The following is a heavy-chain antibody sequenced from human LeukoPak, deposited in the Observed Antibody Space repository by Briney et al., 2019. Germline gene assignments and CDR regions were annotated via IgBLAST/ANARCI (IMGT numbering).Heavy chain of an antibody. CDR1: GGSISRHF. CDR3: ARLLDNDSSGDPDTFDM. D-gene: IGHD3-22*01. V-gene: IGHV4-59*11. Sequence: SETLSLTCSVSGGSISRHFWSWIRQPPGKGLDWIAFIHYSGRTKYNPSLQSRVTISIDTSENNLSLKLTSVTAADTAVYYCARLLDNDSSGDPDTFDMWGQGTVVSVSS. CDR2: IHYSGRT. J-gene: IGHJ3*02.